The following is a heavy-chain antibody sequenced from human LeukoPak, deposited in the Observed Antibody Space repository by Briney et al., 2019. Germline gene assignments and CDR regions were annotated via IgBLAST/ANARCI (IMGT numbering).Heavy chain of an antibody. D-gene: IGHD4-11*01. CDR1: GFTFSSYA. CDR3: AGDYTGYYYYYGMDV. J-gene: IGHJ6*02. Sequence: GGSLRLSCAASGFTFSSYAIHWVRQAPGKGLEWVAVISYDGSNKYYADSVKGRFTISRDNSKNTLYLQMNSLRAEDTAVYYCAGDYTGYYYYYGMDVWGQGTTVTVSS. CDR2: ISYDGSNK. V-gene: IGHV3-30*04.